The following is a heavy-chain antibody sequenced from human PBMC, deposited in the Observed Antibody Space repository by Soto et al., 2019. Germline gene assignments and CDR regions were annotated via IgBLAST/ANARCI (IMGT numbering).Heavy chain of an antibody. CDR3: ARETRGGYYYYYYYGMDV. Sequence: GGSLRLSCAASGFTFSSYAMHWVRQAPGKGLEWVAVISYDGSNKYYADSVKGRFTISRDNSKNTLYLQMNSLRAEDTAVYYCARETRGGYYYYYYYGMDVWGQGTTVTVSS. CDR1: GFTFSSYA. J-gene: IGHJ6*02. V-gene: IGHV3-30-3*01. D-gene: IGHD3-22*01. CDR2: ISYDGSNK.